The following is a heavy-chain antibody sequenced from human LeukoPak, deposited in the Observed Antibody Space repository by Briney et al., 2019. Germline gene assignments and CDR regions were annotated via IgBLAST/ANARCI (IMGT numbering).Heavy chain of an antibody. Sequence: GGSLTLSCAASGFTFSSYWMHWLRQAPGKGLVWVSRINSDGSSTSYADSVKGRFAISRDNAKNTLYLQMNSLRAEDMAVYYCARDVYYGSGSYSNDAFDIWGQGTMVTVSS. V-gene: IGHV3-74*01. CDR3: ARDVYYGSGSYSNDAFDI. J-gene: IGHJ3*02. CDR2: INSDGSST. D-gene: IGHD3-10*01. CDR1: GFTFSSYW.